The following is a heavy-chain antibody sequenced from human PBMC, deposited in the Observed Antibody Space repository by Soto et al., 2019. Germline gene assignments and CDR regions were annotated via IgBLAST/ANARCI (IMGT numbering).Heavy chain of an antibody. V-gene: IGHV3-30*18. CDR2: ISYDGSNK. J-gene: IGHJ4*02. Sequence: GGSLRLSCAASGFTFSSYGMHWVRQAPGKGLEWVAAISYDGSNKYYADSVKGRFTISRDNSKNTLYLQMNSLRAEDTAVYYCAKASVRYFDWLLSSYYFDYWGQGTLVT. CDR1: GFTFSSYG. D-gene: IGHD3-9*01. CDR3: AKASVRYFDWLLSSYYFDY.